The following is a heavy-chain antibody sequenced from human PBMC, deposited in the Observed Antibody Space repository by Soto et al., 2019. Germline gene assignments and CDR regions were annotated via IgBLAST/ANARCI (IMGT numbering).Heavy chain of an antibody. D-gene: IGHD2-15*01. CDR1: GFTFSGSV. CDR3: TREVVAATNDAFDI. J-gene: IGHJ3*02. CDR2: IRSKANSYAT. V-gene: IGHV3-73*01. Sequence: GGSLRLSCAASGFTFSGSVMHWVRQASGKGLEWVGRIRSKANSYATAYAASVKGRFTISRDDSKNTAYLQMNSLKTEDTAVYYCTREVVAATNDAFDIWGQGTMVTVSS.